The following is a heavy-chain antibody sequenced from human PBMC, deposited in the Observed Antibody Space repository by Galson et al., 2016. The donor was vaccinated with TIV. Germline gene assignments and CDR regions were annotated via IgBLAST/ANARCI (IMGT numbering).Heavy chain of an antibody. D-gene: IGHD3-10*01. CDR1: AFTFSNFA. Sequence: SLRLSCAVSAFTFSNFAMSWVRQAPGQGLDWVSAISGRGDKTYYAESVKGRFTISRDNSNHTLYLQMNSLRVDGHAVYYCAEAHMGADFHGAGSLDYWGQGTLVTVSS. V-gene: IGHV3-23*01. J-gene: IGHJ4*02. CDR3: AEAHMGADFHGAGSLDY. CDR2: ISGRGDKT.